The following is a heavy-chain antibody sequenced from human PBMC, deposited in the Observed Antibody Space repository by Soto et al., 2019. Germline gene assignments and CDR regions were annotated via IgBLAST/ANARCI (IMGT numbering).Heavy chain of an antibody. CDR3: TSHPDIVLAMGHYYYGMDV. Sequence: GGSLRLSCAASGFTFSSYSMNWVRQAPGKGLEWVSYISSSSSTIYYADSVKGRFTISRDNAKNSLYLQMNSLRDEDTAVYYCTSHPDIVLAMGHYYYGMDVWGQGTTVTV. D-gene: IGHD2-2*01. V-gene: IGHV3-48*02. J-gene: IGHJ6*02. CDR2: ISSSSSTI. CDR1: GFTFSSYS.